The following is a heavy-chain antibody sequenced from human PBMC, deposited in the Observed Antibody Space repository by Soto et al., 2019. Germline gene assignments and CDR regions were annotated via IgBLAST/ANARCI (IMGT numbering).Heavy chain of an antibody. D-gene: IGHD4-4*01. CDR2: INAGNGNT. CDR1: GYTFTSYA. Sequence: QVQLVQSGAEVKKPGASVKVSCKASGYTFTSYAMHWVRQAPGQRLEWMGWINAGNGNTKYSQKLQGRVTITRDEAASTAYMKLSSLRCEDTVVYYCARAVYSTVRAPPLGMHVWGQGTTVTVSS. V-gene: IGHV1-3*01. J-gene: IGHJ6*02. CDR3: ARAVYSTVRAPPLGMHV.